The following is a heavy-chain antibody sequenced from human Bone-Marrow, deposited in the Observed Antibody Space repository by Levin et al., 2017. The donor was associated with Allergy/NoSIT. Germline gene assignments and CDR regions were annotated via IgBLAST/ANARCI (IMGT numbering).Heavy chain of an antibody. J-gene: IGHJ6*03. CDR3: ARYLRAPFAYSYYYMDV. CDR2: IFHSGAT. Sequence: PSETLSLTCTVSGGSMSSYYWSWIRQPPGKALEWIGFIFHSGATQFNPSFKSRVTLSVDTSKNQFTLSLSSVSAADTARYYCARYLRAPFAYSYYYMDVWGKGTTVTVSS. CDR1: GGSMSSYY. D-gene: IGHD5/OR15-5a*01. V-gene: IGHV4-59*01.